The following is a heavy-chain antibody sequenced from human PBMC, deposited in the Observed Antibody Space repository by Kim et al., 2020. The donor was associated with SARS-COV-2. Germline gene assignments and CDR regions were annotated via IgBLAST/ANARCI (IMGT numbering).Heavy chain of an antibody. J-gene: IGHJ4*02. CDR3: AKDGTAYCGGDCYSWLYYFDY. D-gene: IGHD2-21*02. Sequence: GGSLRLSCAASGFTFSSYGMHWVRQAPGKGLEWVAVISYDVSNKYYADSVKGRFTISRDNSKNTLYLQMNSLRAEDTAVYYCAKDGTAYCGGDCYSWLYYFDYWGQGTLVTVSS. CDR1: GFTFSSYG. V-gene: IGHV3-30*18. CDR2: ISYDVSNK.